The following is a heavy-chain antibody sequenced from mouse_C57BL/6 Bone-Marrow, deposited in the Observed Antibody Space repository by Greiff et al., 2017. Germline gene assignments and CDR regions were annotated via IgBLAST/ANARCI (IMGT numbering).Heavy chain of an antibody. V-gene: IGHV5-9*01. Sequence: DVMLVESGGGLVKPGGSLKLSCAASGFTFSSYTMSWVRQTPEKRLEWVATISGGGGNTYYPDSVKGRFTISRDNAKNTLYLQMSSLRSEDTALYYCARRGVTTVVATNFDVWGTGTTVTVSS. CDR3: ARRGVTTVVATNFDV. D-gene: IGHD1-1*01. CDR1: GFTFSSYT. J-gene: IGHJ1*03. CDR2: ISGGGGNT.